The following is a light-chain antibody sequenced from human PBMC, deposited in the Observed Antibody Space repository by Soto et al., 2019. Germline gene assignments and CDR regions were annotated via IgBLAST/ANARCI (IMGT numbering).Light chain of an antibody. CDR2: RDS. Sequence: SYELTQPLSVSVALGQTARITCGGNNIGSKNVHWYQQKPGQAPVLVIYRDSNRPSGIPERFSGSNSGNTATLTISRAQAGDEADYYCQVWDSSLCVFGTGTKVTV. V-gene: IGLV3-9*01. CDR3: QVWDSSLCV. CDR1: NIGSKN. J-gene: IGLJ1*01.